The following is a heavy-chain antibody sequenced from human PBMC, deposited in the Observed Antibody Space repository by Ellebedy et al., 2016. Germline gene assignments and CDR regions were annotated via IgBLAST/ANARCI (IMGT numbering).Heavy chain of an antibody. D-gene: IGHD5-18*01. CDR3: ARSPTVDTPMATASTFDY. CDR1: GGSISSYY. J-gene: IGHJ4*02. V-gene: IGHV4-59*05. CDR2: IYYSGST. Sequence: SETLSLTCTVSGGSISSYYWSWIRQPPGKGLEWIGSIYYSGSTYYNPSLKSRVTISVDTSKNQFSLKLSSVPAADTAVYYCARSPTVDTPMATASTFDYWGQGTPVTVSS.